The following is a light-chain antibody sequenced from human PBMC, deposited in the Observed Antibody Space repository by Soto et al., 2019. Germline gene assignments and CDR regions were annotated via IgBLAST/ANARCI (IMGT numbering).Light chain of an antibody. CDR2: AAS. V-gene: IGKV1-39*01. J-gene: IGKJ2*01. Sequence: DIQMTQFPSSLSASVGDRVTITCRASQSSSNYLNWYQQKPGKAPNLLIYAASSLQSGVPSRFSGSGSGTDFTLTISSLQPEDFATYYCQQSYRTPYTFGQGTKLEIK. CDR1: QSSSNY. CDR3: QQSYRTPYT.